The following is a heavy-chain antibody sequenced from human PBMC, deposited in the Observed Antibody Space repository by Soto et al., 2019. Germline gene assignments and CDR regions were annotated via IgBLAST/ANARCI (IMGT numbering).Heavy chain of an antibody. V-gene: IGHV1-46*03. Sequence: QVQLVQSGAEVKKPGASVKVSCKASGYIFTTYYVHWVRQAPGQGLEWMGIINPSGGSTSYAQKFQGRVTMARDTATRTVYMELSSLRSEDMALYYCARAPFASGSGWYDYWGQGTLVTVSS. J-gene: IGHJ4*02. CDR1: GYIFTTYY. CDR3: ARAPFASGSGWYDY. CDR2: INPSGGST. D-gene: IGHD6-19*01.